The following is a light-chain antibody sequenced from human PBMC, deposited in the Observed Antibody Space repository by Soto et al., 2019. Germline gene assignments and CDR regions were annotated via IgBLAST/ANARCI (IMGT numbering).Light chain of an antibody. CDR2: EVT. CDR1: SSDVGSYHY. J-gene: IGLJ1*01. CDR3: SSYRKSNTLV. V-gene: IGLV2-14*01. Sequence: QSALAQPASVSGSPGQSITISCTGSSSDVGSYHYVSWYQHHPGKAPKLMIYEVTNRPSGVSTHFSGSKSGNTASLTISGLQAEDEADYYCSSYRKSNTLVFGTGTKVTVL.